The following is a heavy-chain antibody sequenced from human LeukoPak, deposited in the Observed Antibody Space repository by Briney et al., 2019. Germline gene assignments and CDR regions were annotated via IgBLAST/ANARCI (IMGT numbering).Heavy chain of an antibody. CDR1: GSTFTGYY. CDR3: AGDHGMTTVTAFDY. CDR2: INPNSGGT. Sequence: ASVKVSCKASGSTFTGYYMHWVRQAPGQGLEWMGCINPNSGGTNYAQKFQGRVTMTRDASISTAYMELSRLRSDDTAVYYCAGDHGMTTVTAFDYWGQGTLVTVSS. J-gene: IGHJ4*02. D-gene: IGHD4-17*01. V-gene: IGHV1-2*02.